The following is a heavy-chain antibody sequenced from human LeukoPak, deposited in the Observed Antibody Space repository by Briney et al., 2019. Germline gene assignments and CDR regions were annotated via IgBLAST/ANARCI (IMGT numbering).Heavy chain of an antibody. D-gene: IGHD6-19*01. CDR2: ISYDGSNK. V-gene: IGHV3-30-3*01. CDR3: ARDGGTGWYYPDY. Sequence: PGRSLRLSCAASGFTFNNYAIHWVRQAPGKGLEWVAIISYDGSNKYYADSVKGRFTISRDNSKNTLYLQMNSLRAEDTAVYYCARDGGTGWYYPDYWGQGTLVTVSS. J-gene: IGHJ4*02. CDR1: GFTFNNYA.